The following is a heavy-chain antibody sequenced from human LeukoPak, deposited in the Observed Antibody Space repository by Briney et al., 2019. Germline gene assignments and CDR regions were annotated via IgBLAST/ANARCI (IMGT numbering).Heavy chain of an antibody. CDR3: ARVVGYCSSTSCSNYYYYMDV. J-gene: IGHJ6*03. V-gene: IGHV1-58*02. Sequence: ASVKVSCKASGFTFTSSAMQWVRQARGQRLEWIGWNVVGSGNTNYAQKFQERVTITRDMSTSTAYMELSSLRSDDTAVYYCARVVGYCSSTSCSNYYYYMDVWGKGTTVTVSS. D-gene: IGHD2-2*01. CDR2: NVVGSGNT. CDR1: GFTFTSSA.